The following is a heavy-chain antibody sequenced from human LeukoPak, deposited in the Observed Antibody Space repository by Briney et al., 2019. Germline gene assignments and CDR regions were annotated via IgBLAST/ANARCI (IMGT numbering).Heavy chain of an antibody. CDR3: VKDLIPKEYYYGLGKYKGAAFDI. CDR2: IYYTGGT. D-gene: IGHD3-10*01. V-gene: IGHV4-39*02. Sequence: SETLSLTCSVSGGSITSSRFYWGWIRQPPEKGLEWIGSIYYTGGTYYSPSLKSRVTMSVDPSNNQFSLKLSSVTAADTAVYYCVKDLIPKEYYYGLGKYKGAAFDIWGQGTMVTVSS. CDR1: GGSITSSRFY. J-gene: IGHJ3*02.